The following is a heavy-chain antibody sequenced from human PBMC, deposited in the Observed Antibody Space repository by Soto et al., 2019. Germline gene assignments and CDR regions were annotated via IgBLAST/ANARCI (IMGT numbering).Heavy chain of an antibody. J-gene: IGHJ6*02. V-gene: IGHV3-30-3*01. Sequence: VESGGRGVQPGRSLRLSCAASEFTFSSYAMHWVRQAPGRGLEWVALISFDGTHEYYADSVKGRFTISRDSSKNMLFLQMNSLRPDDSAIYYCARSIPRWSYHYGMDVWGQGTTVTVSS. CDR2: ISFDGTHE. CDR1: EFTFSSYA. CDR3: ARSIPRWSYHYGMDV. D-gene: IGHD3-3*01.